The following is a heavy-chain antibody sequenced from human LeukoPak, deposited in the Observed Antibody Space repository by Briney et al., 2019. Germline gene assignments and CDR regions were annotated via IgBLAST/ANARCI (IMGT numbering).Heavy chain of an antibody. V-gene: IGHV4-38-2*01. D-gene: IGHD2-2*01. CDR1: GYSISSGYY. CDR2: IYHSGST. J-gene: IGHJ4*02. CDR3: ARSIVVVPAAPEAFDY. Sequence: SETLSLTCAVSGYSISSGYYWGWIRQPPGKGLEWIGSIYHSGSTYYNPSLKSRATISVDTSKNQFSLKLSSVTAADTAVYYCARSIVVVPAAPEAFDYWGQGTLVTVSS.